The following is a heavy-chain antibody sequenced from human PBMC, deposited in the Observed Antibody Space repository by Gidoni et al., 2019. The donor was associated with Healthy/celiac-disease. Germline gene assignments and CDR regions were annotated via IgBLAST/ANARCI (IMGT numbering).Heavy chain of an antibody. CDR1: GFTFSSYA. J-gene: IGHJ3*02. CDR2: ISGSGGST. D-gene: IGHD3-10*01. CDR3: AKDLWVTMVRGVIIAFDI. V-gene: IGHV3-23*01. Sequence: EVQLLESGGGLVQPGGSLRLYCAASGFTFSSYAMSWVSQAPGKGREWVSAISGSGGSTYYADSVKGRFTISRDNSKNTLYLQMNSLRAEDTAVYYCAKDLWVTMVRGVIIAFDIWGQGTMVTVSS.